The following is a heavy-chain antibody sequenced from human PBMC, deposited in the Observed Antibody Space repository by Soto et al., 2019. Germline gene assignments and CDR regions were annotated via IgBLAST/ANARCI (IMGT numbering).Heavy chain of an antibody. D-gene: IGHD2-2*01. Sequence: QVQLVESGGGLVKPGGSLRLSCAASGFTFSDYYMSWIRQAPGKGLEWVSYISSGGSAIYYADSVKGRFTISRDNAKSSLYLQMNSLRAEDTAVYYCAGGYCTSTSCKTYDYYYYGMDAWGQGTTVTVSS. CDR2: ISSGGSAI. CDR1: GFTFSDYY. J-gene: IGHJ6*02. V-gene: IGHV3-11*04. CDR3: AGGYCTSTSCKTYDYYYYGMDA.